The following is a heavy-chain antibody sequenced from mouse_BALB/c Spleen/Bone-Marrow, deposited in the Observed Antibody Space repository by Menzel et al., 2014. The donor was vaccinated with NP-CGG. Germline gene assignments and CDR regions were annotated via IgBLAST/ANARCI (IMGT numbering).Heavy chain of an antibody. CDR2: IDPANGNT. J-gene: IGHJ3*01. CDR1: GFNIKDTY. Sequence: VQLQQPGAELVKPGASVKLSCTASGFNIKDTYMHWVKQRPEQGLEWIGRIDPANGNTKYDPKFQGKATITADTSSNTAYLQLSSLTSEDTAVYYCARNGYYGAWFAYWGQGTLVTVSA. D-gene: IGHD2-3*01. V-gene: IGHV14-3*02. CDR3: ARNGYYGAWFAY.